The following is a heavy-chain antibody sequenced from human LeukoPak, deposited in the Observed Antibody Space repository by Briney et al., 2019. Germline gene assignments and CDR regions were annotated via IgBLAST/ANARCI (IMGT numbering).Heavy chain of an antibody. CDR2: ISSSGSTI. CDR3: ARPNYQRYNWFDP. D-gene: IGHD5-24*01. J-gene: IGHJ5*02. V-gene: IGHV3-48*03. CDR1: GFTFSSFE. Sequence: PGGSLRLSCAASGFTFSSFEMNWVRQAPGKGLEWVSYISSSGSTIYYADSVKGRFTISRDNAKNSLYLQMNSLRAEDTAVYYCARPNYQRYNWFDPWGQGTLVTVSS.